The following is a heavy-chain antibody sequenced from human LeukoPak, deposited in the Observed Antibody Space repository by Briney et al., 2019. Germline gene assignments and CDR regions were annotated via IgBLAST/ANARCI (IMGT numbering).Heavy chain of an antibody. CDR2: ISGSGGST. V-gene: IGHV3-23*01. J-gene: IGHJ5*02. D-gene: IGHD6-13*01. Sequence: GGSLRLSCAASGFTFSSYAMSWVRQAPGKGLEWVSAISGSGGSTYYADSVKGRFTISRDNSKNTLYLQMNSLRSDDTAVYYCALSPGSIAAAGSGTDNWFDPWGQGTLVTVSS. CDR1: GFTFSSYA. CDR3: ALSPGSIAAAGSGTDNWFDP.